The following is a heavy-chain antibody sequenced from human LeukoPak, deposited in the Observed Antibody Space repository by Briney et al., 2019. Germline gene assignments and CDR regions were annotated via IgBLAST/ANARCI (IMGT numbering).Heavy chain of an antibody. J-gene: IGHJ4*02. Sequence: GGSLRLSCAASGFTFSTYSMNWVRQAPGKGLEWVSSISSGSRYMYYADSVKGRFTISRDNAKNSLYLLMNSLRAEDTAVYYCATDVRDEYSSGWYPIGYWGQGTLVTVSS. CDR1: GFTFSTYS. V-gene: IGHV3-21*01. CDR3: ATDVRDEYSSGWYPIGY. D-gene: IGHD6-19*01. CDR2: ISSGSRYM.